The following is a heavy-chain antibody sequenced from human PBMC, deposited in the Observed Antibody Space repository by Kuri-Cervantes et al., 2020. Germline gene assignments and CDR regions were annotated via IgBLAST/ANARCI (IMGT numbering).Heavy chain of an antibody. J-gene: IGHJ4*02. CDR1: GGSVSSGSYY. Sequence: GSLRLSCTVSGGSVSSGSYYWSWIRQPPGKGLEWIGYIYYSGSTNYNPSLKSRVTISVDTSKNQFSLKLSSVTAADTAVYYCARGPLVSGAPLKRKRFDYWGQGTLVTVSS. CDR3: ARGPLVSGAPLKRKRFDY. V-gene: IGHV4-61*01. D-gene: IGHD6-6*01. CDR2: IYYSGST.